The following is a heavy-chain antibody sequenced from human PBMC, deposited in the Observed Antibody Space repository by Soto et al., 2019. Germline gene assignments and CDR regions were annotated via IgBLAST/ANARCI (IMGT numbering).Heavy chain of an antibody. CDR2: IHSSGNFI. V-gene: IGHV3-11*04. J-gene: IGHJ4*02. CDR1: GFRFDDAY. CDR3: ARESEDLTSNFDY. Sequence: GSLRLSCVASGFRFDDAYMSWLRQAPGEGLEWLSYIHSSGNFIDYADSVKGRFTISRDNAKNSLYLEMNSLRAGDTAVYYCARESEDLTSNFDYWGQGTLVTVSS.